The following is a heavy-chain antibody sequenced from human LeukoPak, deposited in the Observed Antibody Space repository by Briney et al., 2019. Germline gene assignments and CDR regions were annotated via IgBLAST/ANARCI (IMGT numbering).Heavy chain of an antibody. D-gene: IGHD3-22*01. CDR1: GFTLSNHW. Sequence: GGSLRLSCAASGFTLSNHWMHWVRQAPGKGLVWVSRISGDEIWTSYADSVKGRFIISRDNAKDTLYLQMNSLRTEDTAVYYCAREYNSGPKQTDASDIWGQGTMVTVSS. CDR3: AREYNSGPKQTDASDI. V-gene: IGHV3-74*01. CDR2: ISGDEIWT. J-gene: IGHJ3*02.